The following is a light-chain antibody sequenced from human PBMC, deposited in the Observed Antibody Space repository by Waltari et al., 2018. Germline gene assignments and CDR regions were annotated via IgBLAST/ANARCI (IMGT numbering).Light chain of an antibody. CDR3: CSYAGSYTWV. Sequence: SALTQPRSVSGSPGQSVTMSCTGTTYDLGSYNHVSCYQQHPGKAPKRIILDVTKRPSGVPVRLSGSKSGNTASLTISGLRAEDEAEYYCCSYAGSYTWVFGGGTKLTVV. CDR1: TYDLGSYNH. J-gene: IGLJ3*02. CDR2: DVT. V-gene: IGLV2-11*01.